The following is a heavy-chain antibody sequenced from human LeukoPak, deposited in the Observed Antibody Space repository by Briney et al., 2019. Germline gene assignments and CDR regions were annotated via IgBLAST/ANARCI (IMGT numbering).Heavy chain of an antibody. CDR2: INPNIGVT. J-gene: IGHJ3*01. CDR1: GYIFTGYY. CDR3: ARANWDAFDV. V-gene: IGHV1-2*02. Sequence: ASVKVSCKASGYIFTGYYMHWVRQAPGQGPEWMGWINPNIGVTNYAQKFQGRVTMTRDTSISTAYMELSRLRSDDTAIYYCARANWDAFDVWGQGTMVTVSS. D-gene: IGHD7-27*01.